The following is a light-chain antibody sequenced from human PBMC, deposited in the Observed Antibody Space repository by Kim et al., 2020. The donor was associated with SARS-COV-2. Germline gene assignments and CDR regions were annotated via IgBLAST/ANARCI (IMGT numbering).Light chain of an antibody. V-gene: IGKV3-20*01. CDR3: QQYDSLPRT. CDR2: GAS. Sequence: APGERATLSCRATQSVSANYVAWYQNKRGQAPRLVIYGASTRATGIPDRCTGSGSGKDFTITSSRLEDEDFAVYYCQQYDSLPRTFGQGTKVEIK. CDR1: QSVSANY. J-gene: IGKJ1*01.